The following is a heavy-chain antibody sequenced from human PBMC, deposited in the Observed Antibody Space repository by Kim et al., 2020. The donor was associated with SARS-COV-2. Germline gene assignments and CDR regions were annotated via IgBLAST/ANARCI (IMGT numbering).Heavy chain of an antibody. V-gene: IGHV4-39*07. J-gene: IGHJ3*02. D-gene: IGHD2-21*02. CDR2: IYDAGDT. CDR3: ARVKGRYCGGDCYFAFEI. Sequence: SETLSRTCAVSGGSVSDPTDYWGWIRQPPGKGLEWIGSIYDAGDTFYNPSLKSRVTISEDMSKNQFSLKRSSGTAADTAVYYGARVKGRYCGGDCYFAFEIWGQGTMATVSS. CDR1: GGSVSDPTDY.